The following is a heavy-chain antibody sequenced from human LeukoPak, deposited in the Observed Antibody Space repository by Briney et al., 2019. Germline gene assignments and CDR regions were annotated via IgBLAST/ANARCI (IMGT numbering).Heavy chain of an antibody. V-gene: IGHV2-70*04. J-gene: IGHJ4*02. CDR3: ARMVISSYYFDY. Sequence: SGPTLVNPTQTLTLTCTFSGFSLSTSGMRVSWIRQPPGKALEWLARIDWDDDKFYSTSLKTRLTISKDTSKNQVVLTMTNMDPVDTATHYCARMVISSYYFDYWGQGTLVTVSS. CDR1: GFSLSTSGMR. D-gene: IGHD3-16*02. CDR2: IDWDDDK.